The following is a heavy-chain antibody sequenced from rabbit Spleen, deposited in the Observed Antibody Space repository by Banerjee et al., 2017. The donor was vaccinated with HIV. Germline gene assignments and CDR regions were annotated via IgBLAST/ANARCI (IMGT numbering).Heavy chain of an antibody. J-gene: IGHJ6*01. V-gene: IGHV1S45*01. CDR3: ARDTGSSFSSYGMDL. D-gene: IGHD8-1*01. Sequence: QEQLEESGGDLVKPGASLTLTCTASGFSFSSSYWICWVRQAPGKGLEWIACIRAGSGGSTFYASWAKGRFTCSKTSSTTVTLQMTSLTVADTATYFCARDTGSSFSSYGMDLWGQGTLVTVS. CDR1: GFSFSSSYW. CDR2: IRAGSGGST.